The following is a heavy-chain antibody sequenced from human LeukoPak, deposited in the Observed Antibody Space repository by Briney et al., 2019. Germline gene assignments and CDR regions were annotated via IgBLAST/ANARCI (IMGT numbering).Heavy chain of an antibody. CDR3: ATGYGDYPLGY. Sequence: ASVTVSCKVSGYTLTELSMHWVRQAPGKGLEWMGGFDPEDGETIYVQKFQGRVTMTEGTSTDTAYMELSSLSSEDTAVYFCATGYGDYPLGYWGQGTLVTVSS. CDR2: FDPEDGET. V-gene: IGHV1-24*01. J-gene: IGHJ4*02. D-gene: IGHD4-17*01. CDR1: GYTLTELS.